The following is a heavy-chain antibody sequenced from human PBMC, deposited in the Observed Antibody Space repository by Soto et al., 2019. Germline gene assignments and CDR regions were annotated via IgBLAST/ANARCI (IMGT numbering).Heavy chain of an antibody. CDR2: ISGSGGST. CDR1: GFTFSSYA. J-gene: IGHJ6*02. V-gene: IGHV3-23*01. D-gene: IGHD3-10*01. CDR3: AKGGRIGYGSGSYGPPPDSLGGVYYYGMDV. Sequence: GGSLRLSCAASGFTFSSYAMSWVRQAPGKGLEWVSAISGSGGSTYYADSVKGRFTISRDNSKNTLYLQMNSLRAEDTAVYYCAKGGRIGYGSGSYGPPPDSLGGVYYYGMDVWGQGTTVTVSS.